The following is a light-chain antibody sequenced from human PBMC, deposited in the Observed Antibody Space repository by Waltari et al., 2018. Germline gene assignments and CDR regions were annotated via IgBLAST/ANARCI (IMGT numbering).Light chain of an antibody. J-gene: IGLJ2*01. CDR1: SSNIGTNS. Sequence: QSVPTQPPSASGTPGQRVTLSCSGRSSNIGTNSENRSQQVPGTAPKLLIYKNNQRPSGVPDRFSGSKSGTSASRAISGLQSEDEADYYCAAWDESLNGYVLFGGGTKLTVL. CDR2: KNN. CDR3: AAWDESLNGYVL. V-gene: IGLV1-44*01.